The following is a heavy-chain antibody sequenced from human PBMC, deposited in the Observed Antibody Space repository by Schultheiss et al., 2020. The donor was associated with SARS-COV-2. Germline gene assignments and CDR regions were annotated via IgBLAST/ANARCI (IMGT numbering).Heavy chain of an antibody. V-gene: IGHV4-38-2*02. J-gene: IGHJ3*02. D-gene: IGHD3-22*01. CDR3: AREPIQYYYDSSGYYYLAYAFDI. Sequence: GSLRLSCAVSGYSISSGYYWGWIRQPPGKGLEWIGEINHSGSTNYNPSLKSRVTISVDTSRNQFSLKLSSVTAADTAVYYCAREPIQYYYDSSGYYYLAYAFDIWGQGTMVTVSS. CDR1: GYSISSGYY. CDR2: INHSGST.